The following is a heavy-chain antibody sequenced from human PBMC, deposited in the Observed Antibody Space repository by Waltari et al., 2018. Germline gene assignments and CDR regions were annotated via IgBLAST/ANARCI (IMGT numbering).Heavy chain of an antibody. D-gene: IGHD6-6*01. V-gene: IGHV5-51*01. CDR2: IYPGDSDT. J-gene: IGHJ4*02. CDR1: GSSFTSSW. CDR3: ARIRVGYSSSSEVGY. Sequence: EVQLVQSGAEVKKPGESLTISCTGSGSSFTSSWIGWVRQMPGKGLEWMGIIYPGDSDTRYSPSFQGQVTISADKSISTAYLQWSSLKASDTAMYYCARIRVGYSSSSEVGYWGQGTLVTVSS.